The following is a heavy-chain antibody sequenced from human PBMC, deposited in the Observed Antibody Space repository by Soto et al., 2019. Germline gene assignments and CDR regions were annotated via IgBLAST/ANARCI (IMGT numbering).Heavy chain of an antibody. D-gene: IGHD3-22*01. Sequence: SETLSLTCAVSGFSISSGYFWGWIRQPPGKGPEWLGSIYHSGTTYYNPSVKGRVTISVDTSKNQFSLKMSSVTAADTAVYYCARDSSGYYWFDPWGQGTLVTVSS. J-gene: IGHJ5*02. CDR3: ARDSSGYYWFDP. CDR1: GFSISSGYF. V-gene: IGHV4-38-2*02. CDR2: IYHSGTT.